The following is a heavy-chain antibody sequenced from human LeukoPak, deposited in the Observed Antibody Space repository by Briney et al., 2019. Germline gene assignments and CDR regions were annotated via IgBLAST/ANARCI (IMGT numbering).Heavy chain of an antibody. J-gene: IGHJ6*03. D-gene: IGHD2-15*01. CDR3: ARDRRRYCSGGSCYSGYYYYMDV. V-gene: IGHV4-59*01. CDR1: GGSISSYY. CDR2: IYYSGST. Sequence: SETLSLTCTVSGGSISSYYWGWIRQPPGKGLEWIGYIYYSGSTNYNPSLKSRVTISVDMSKNQFSLKLSSVTAADTAVYYCARDRRRYCSGGSCYSGYYYYMDVWGKGTTVTVSS.